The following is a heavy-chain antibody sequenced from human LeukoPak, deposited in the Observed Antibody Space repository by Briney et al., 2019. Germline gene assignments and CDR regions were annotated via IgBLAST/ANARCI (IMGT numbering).Heavy chain of an antibody. CDR1: GFTFSSYA. CDR3: ARGIEVAEVGATGY. CDR2: ISYDGSNK. J-gene: IGHJ4*02. V-gene: IGHV3-30-3*01. Sequence: GGSLRLSCAASGFTFSSYAMHWVRQAPGKGLEWVAVISYDGSNKYYADSVKGRFTISRDNSKNTLYLQMNSLRAEDTAVYYCARGIEVAEVGATGYWGQGTLVTVSS. D-gene: IGHD1-26*01.